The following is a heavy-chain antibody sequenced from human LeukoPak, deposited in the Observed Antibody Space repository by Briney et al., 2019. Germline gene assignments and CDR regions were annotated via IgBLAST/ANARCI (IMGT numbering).Heavy chain of an antibody. V-gene: IGHV3-74*01. Sequence: GGSLRLSCAASGLTFSYYWMHWVRQAPGKGLVWVSRISGDGSSTNYADSVKGRFTISRDNAKDTLYLQMNSLRAEDTAVYYCARTYLVGWYFDLWGRGALVTVSS. CDR3: ARTYLVGWYFDL. CDR2: ISGDGSST. J-gene: IGHJ2*01. CDR1: GLTFSYYW. D-gene: IGHD3-16*01.